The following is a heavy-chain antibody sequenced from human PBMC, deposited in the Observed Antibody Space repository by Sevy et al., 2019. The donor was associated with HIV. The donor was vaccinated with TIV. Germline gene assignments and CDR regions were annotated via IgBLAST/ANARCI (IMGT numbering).Heavy chain of an antibody. J-gene: IGHJ4*02. CDR1: GGSITSLY. V-gene: IGHV4-59*08. CDR2: IYYNGHI. D-gene: IGHD1-26*01. CDR3: AGENAWGRGYS. Sequence: SGTLSLTCTVSGGSITSLYWNWIRQPPGKGLEWIANIYYNGHINYNPSLKSRVTLSLDTSENQFSLRLSSVTAADTAMYYCAGENAWGRGYSWGQGTLVTVSS.